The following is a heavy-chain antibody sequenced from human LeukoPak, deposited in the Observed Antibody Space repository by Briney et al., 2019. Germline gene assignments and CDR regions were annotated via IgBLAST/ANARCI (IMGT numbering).Heavy chain of an antibody. CDR2: IYHSGST. CDR3: ARALLWFGELSHIDY. CDR1: GGSISSGGYS. Sequence: PSETLPPTCAVSGGSISSGGYSWSWIRQPPGKGLEWIGYIYHSGSTYYNPSLKSRVTISVDRSKNQFSLKLSSVTAADTAVYYCARALLWFGELSHIDYWGQGTLVTVSS. D-gene: IGHD3-10*01. J-gene: IGHJ4*02. V-gene: IGHV4-30-2*01.